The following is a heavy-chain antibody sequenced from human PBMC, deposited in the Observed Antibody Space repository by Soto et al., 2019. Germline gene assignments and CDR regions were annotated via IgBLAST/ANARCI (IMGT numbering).Heavy chain of an antibody. CDR2: IHSDGSST. V-gene: IGHV3-74*01. CDR3: ARGDRGAFDL. J-gene: IGHJ3*01. D-gene: IGHD1-26*01. CDR1: GFTFSYYW. Sequence: EVQLVESGGGLVRPGGSLRLSCAASGFTFSYYWMHWVRQAPGKGLVWVSRIHSDGSSTTYADFVKGRFIISRDNARNTVDLQVNSVRVEDTDVYYCARGDRGAFDLWGQGTVVTVSS.